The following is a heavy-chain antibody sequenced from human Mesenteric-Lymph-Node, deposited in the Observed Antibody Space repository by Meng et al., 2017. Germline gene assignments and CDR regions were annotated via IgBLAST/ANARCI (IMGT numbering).Heavy chain of an antibody. V-gene: IGHV3-74*01. Sequence: GESLKISCAASGFSFSDHSMHWVRQPPGKGPVWVSRIIPDGSSTNYADSVKDRFTISRDNAKNTLYLQMNSLRAEDTAVYYCARGYNYKLDYWGQGALVTVSS. J-gene: IGHJ4*02. CDR2: IIPDGSST. CDR3: ARGYNYKLDY. D-gene: IGHD1-20*01. CDR1: GFSFSDHS.